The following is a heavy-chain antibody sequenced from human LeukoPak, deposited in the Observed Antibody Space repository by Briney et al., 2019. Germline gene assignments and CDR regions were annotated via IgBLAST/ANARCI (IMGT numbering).Heavy chain of an antibody. J-gene: IGHJ3*02. CDR1: GYTFTSYA. D-gene: IGHD3-22*01. Sequence: GASVKVSCKASGYTFTSYAMHWVRQAPGQRLEWMGWINPNSGGTNYAQKFQGRVTMTRDTSISTAYMELSRLRSDDTAVYYCARARYYHSPNGAFDIWGQGTMVTVSS. CDR3: ARARYYHSPNGAFDI. V-gene: IGHV1-2*02. CDR2: INPNSGGT.